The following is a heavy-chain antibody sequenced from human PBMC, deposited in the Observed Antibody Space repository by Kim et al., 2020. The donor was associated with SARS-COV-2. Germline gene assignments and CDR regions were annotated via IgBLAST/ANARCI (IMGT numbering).Heavy chain of an antibody. CDR1: GFTFSSYG. CDR3: AKGAIALEMATYFDY. Sequence: GGSLRLSCAASGFTFSSYGMHWVRQAPGKGLEWVAVISYDGSNKYYADSVKGRFTISRDNSKNTLYLQMNSLRAEDTAVYYCAKGAIALEMATYFDYWGQGTLVTVSS. V-gene: IGHV3-30*18. J-gene: IGHJ4*02. D-gene: IGHD5-12*01. CDR2: ISYDGSNK.